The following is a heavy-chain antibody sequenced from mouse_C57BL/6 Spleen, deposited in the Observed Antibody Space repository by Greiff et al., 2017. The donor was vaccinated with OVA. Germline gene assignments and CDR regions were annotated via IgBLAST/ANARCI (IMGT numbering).Heavy chain of an antibody. CDR3: ARVLHDYLYAMDY. CDR2: INPNNGGT. V-gene: IGHV1-26*01. J-gene: IGHJ4*01. Sequence: EVQLQQSGPELVKPGASVKISCKASGYTFTDYYMNWVKQSHGKSLEWIGDINPNNGGTSYNQKFKGKATLTVDKSSSTAYMELRSLTSEDSAVYYCARVLHDYLYAMDYWGQGTSVTVSS. D-gene: IGHD2-4*01. CDR1: GYTFTDYY.